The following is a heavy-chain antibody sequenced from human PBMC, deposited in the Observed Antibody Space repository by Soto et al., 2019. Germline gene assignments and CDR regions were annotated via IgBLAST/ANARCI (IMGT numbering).Heavy chain of an antibody. Sequence: GGSLRLSCAASGFTFSNHGMHWVRQAPGKGLEWVAVISYDARNKFYADSVKGRFTISRDNSKNTLYLQMNSLRAEDLAVYYCANDPRIVGSNSFEYWGQGALVTVCS. D-gene: IGHD1-26*01. CDR2: ISYDARNK. CDR1: GFTFSNHG. J-gene: IGHJ4*02. CDR3: ANDPRIVGSNSFEY. V-gene: IGHV3-30*18.